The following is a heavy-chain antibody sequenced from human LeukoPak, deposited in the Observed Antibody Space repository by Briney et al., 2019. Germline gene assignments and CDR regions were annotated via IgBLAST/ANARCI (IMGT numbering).Heavy chain of an antibody. CDR2: IDPNSGVT. CDR1: GYTLTDNH. V-gene: IGHV1-2*02. CDR3: ARELGINAFDV. D-gene: IGHD3-16*01. Sequence: ASMKVSCKTSGYTLTDNHLYWVRQAPGQGPEWMGWIDPNSGVTNFAQNFQGRLTMTRDTSINTAYMELSRLTSDDTAVYYCARELGINAFDVWGQGTMVTVSS. J-gene: IGHJ3*01.